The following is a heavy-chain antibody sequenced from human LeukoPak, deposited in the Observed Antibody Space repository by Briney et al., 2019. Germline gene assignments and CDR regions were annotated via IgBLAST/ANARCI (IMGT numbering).Heavy chain of an antibody. D-gene: IGHD3-22*01. CDR2: INHSGRT. J-gene: IGHJ3*02. Sequence: SETLSLTCAVYGGSFSGYYWSWIRQPPGKGLEWIGEINHSGRTIYNPSLTSRVTISVDTSKNQFSLKLSSVTAADTAVYYCARNTNYYDSSGYAFDIWGQGTMVTVSS. V-gene: IGHV4-34*01. CDR3: ARNTNYYDSSGYAFDI. CDR1: GGSFSGYY.